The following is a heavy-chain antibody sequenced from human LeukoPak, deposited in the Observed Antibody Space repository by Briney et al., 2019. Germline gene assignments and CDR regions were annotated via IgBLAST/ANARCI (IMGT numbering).Heavy chain of an antibody. Sequence: PSETLSLTCTVSGGSISSGGYYWSWIRQHPGKGLERIGYIYYSGSTYYNPSLKSRVTISVDTSKNQFSLKLSSVTAADTAVYYCAILLGSSSWYVDYWGQGTLVTVSS. CDR1: GGSISSGGYY. J-gene: IGHJ4*02. D-gene: IGHD6-13*01. CDR3: AILLGSSSWYVDY. CDR2: IYYSGST. V-gene: IGHV4-31*03.